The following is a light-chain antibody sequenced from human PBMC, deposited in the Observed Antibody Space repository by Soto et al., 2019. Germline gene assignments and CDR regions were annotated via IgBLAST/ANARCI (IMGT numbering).Light chain of an antibody. CDR3: QQYNSYSRT. CDR2: KAS. Sequence: DIQMTQSPSTLSASVGDRVTITCRASQSISSWLAWYQQKPGKAPKLLIYKASSLDSGVPSRFSGSGSGTEFTLTISSLQPDDFATYYCQQYNSYSRTFGQETKVDIK. CDR1: QSISSW. J-gene: IGKJ1*01. V-gene: IGKV1-5*03.